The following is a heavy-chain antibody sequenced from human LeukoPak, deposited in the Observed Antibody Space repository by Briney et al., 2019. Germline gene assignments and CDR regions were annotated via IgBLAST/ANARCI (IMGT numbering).Heavy chain of an antibody. CDR3: ARRLVAAAVSNWFDP. J-gene: IGHJ5*02. CDR1: GYSFTSYW. CDR2: IYPGDSDT. Sequence: GESLKISCKGSGYSFTSYWIGLVRPMPGKGLEWMGIIYPGDSDTRYSPSFQGQVTISADKSISTAYLQWSSLKASDTAMYYCARRLVAAAVSNWFDPWGQGTLATVSS. D-gene: IGHD6-13*01. V-gene: IGHV5-51*01.